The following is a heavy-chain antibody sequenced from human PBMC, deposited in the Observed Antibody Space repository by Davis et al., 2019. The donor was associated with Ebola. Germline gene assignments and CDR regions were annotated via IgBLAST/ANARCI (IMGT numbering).Heavy chain of an antibody. CDR2: NIPTLGIS. V-gene: IGHV1-46*01. CDR3: ATEKTGGFEF. Sequence: AASVKVSCKASGYSFTSYKMQWVRQARGQALQWMGGNIPTLGISSFAQNLQGRVTITADHSTSTAYMELNTLRSDDTSVYYCATEKTGGFEFCGQGTLVTVSS. CDR1: GYSFTSYK. J-gene: IGHJ4*02. D-gene: IGHD2-8*02.